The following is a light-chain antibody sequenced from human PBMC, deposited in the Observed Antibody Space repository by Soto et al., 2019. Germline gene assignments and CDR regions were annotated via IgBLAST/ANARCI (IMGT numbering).Light chain of an antibody. J-gene: IGKJ1*01. CDR1: QSVSNNY. Sequence: ETVLTQSPGTLTVSPGERATLCCRASQSVSNNYLAWYQQKPGQAPRLLIYGASSRATGIPDRFSGSGSGTDFSLTISRLEPEVSAVYYCQQHGTSPPSWTFGQGTKVEIK. CDR3: QQHGTSPPSWT. CDR2: GAS. V-gene: IGKV3-20*01.